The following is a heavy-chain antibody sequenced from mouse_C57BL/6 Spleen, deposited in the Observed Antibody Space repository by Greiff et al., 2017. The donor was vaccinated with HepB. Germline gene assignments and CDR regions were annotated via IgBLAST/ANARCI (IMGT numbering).Heavy chain of an antibody. V-gene: IGHV1-26*01. D-gene: IGHD1-1*01. J-gene: IGHJ1*03. CDR3: ARSKDYGSTWYFDV. CDR1: GYTFTDYY. Sequence: VQLQQSGPELVKPGASVKISCKASGYTFTDYYMNWVKQSHGKSLEWIGDINPNNGGTSYNQKFKGKATLTVDKSSSTAYMELRSLTSEDSAVYYCARSKDYGSTWYFDVWGTGTTVTVSS. CDR2: INPNNGGT.